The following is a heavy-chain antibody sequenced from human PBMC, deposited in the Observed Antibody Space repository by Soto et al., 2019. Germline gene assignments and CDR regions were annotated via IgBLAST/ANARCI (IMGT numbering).Heavy chain of an antibody. CDR3: ASTGNYGSGTSFRVDY. V-gene: IGHV1-8*01. CDR1: GYTFTSYD. Sequence: ASVKVSCKPSGYTFTSYDINWVRQAPGQGLEWLGWMNPDNGNTGYAQKFQDRVTMTRDTSISTAYMELRSLRFDDTAVYYCASTGNYGSGTSFRVDYWGQGTLVTVSS. J-gene: IGHJ4*02. CDR2: MNPDNGNT. D-gene: IGHD3-10*01.